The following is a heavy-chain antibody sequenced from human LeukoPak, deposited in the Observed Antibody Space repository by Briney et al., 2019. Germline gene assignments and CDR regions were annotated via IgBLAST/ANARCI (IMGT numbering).Heavy chain of an antibody. CDR1: GYTFTGYY. CDR2: INPNSGGT. J-gene: IGHJ4*02. V-gene: IGHV1-2*02. D-gene: IGHD6-19*01. CDR3: ARGNVAVAAFDY. Sequence: ASVKVSCKASGYTFTGYYVHWVRQAPGQGLEWMGWINPNSGGTNYAQKFQGRVTMTRDTSISTAYMELSRLRSDDTAVYYCARGNVAVAAFDYWGQGTLVTVSS.